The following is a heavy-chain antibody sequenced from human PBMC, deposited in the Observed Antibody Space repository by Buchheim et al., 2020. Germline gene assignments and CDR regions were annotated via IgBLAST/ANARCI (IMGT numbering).Heavy chain of an antibody. J-gene: IGHJ6*02. V-gene: IGHV3-30*03. CDR2: ISYDGSNK. D-gene: IGHD3-3*01. CDR1: GFTFSSYG. CDR3: AIERSGLKSYCYGMGV. Sequence: QVQLVESGGGVVQPGRSLRLSCAASGFTFSSYGMHWVRQAPGKGLEWVAVISYDGSNKYYADSVKGRFTISRDNSKNTLYLQMNSLRAEDTGVYYGAIERSGLKSYCYGMGVWGQGTT.